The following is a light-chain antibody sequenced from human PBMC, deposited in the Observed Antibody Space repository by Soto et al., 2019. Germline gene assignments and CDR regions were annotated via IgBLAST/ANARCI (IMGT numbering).Light chain of an antibody. V-gene: IGKV3-20*01. Sequence: EIVLTQSPGTLSLSPGERATLSCRASQSVSSSYLAWYQQKPGPAPRLLIYGASSRATGIPGRFSGSGSGTDFTLTISGLEPEDFAVYYCQQYGSSSYTFGQGTKLEIK. CDR3: QQYGSSSYT. J-gene: IGKJ2*01. CDR2: GAS. CDR1: QSVSSSY.